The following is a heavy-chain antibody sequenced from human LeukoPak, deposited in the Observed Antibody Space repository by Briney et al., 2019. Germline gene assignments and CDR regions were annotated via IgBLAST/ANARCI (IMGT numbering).Heavy chain of an antibody. Sequence: ASVKVSCKASGYTFTSYGISWVRQAPGQGLEWMGWISVYNGNTNYAQKFQGRVTMTTDTSTSTAYMELSRLRSDDTAVYYCARASGYDFWSGYYSYYFDYWGQGTLVTVSS. CDR2: ISVYNGNT. CDR1: GYTFTSYG. CDR3: ARASGYDFWSGYYSYYFDY. D-gene: IGHD3-3*01. V-gene: IGHV1-18*01. J-gene: IGHJ4*02.